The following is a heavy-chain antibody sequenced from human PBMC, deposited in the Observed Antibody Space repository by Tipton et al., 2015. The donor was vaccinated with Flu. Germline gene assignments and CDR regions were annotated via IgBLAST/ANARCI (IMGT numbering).Heavy chain of an antibody. CDR2: IYTSGST. J-gene: IGHJ3*02. CDR3: ARQFLWGVRAFDI. Sequence: TLSLTCTVSGGSISSYYWSWIRQPAGKGLEWIGRIYTSGSTNYNPSLKSRVTISVDTSRNQFSLKLSSVTAADTAVYYCARQFLWGVRAFDIWGQGTMVTVSS. V-gene: IGHV4-4*07. CDR1: GGSISSYY. D-gene: IGHD3-10*01.